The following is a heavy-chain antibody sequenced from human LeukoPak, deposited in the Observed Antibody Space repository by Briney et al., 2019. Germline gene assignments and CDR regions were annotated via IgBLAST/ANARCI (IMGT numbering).Heavy chain of an antibody. Sequence: VASVKVSCKASGYTFTGYYMHWVRQAPGQGLEWMGWINPKSGGTNYAQKFQGRVTMTTDTSTSTAYMELSSLRSEDTAVYYCATPGGYSYPNWFDPWGQGTLVTVSS. D-gene: IGHD5-18*01. CDR2: INPKSGGT. CDR3: ATPGGYSYPNWFDP. CDR1: GYTFTGYY. V-gene: IGHV1-2*02. J-gene: IGHJ5*02.